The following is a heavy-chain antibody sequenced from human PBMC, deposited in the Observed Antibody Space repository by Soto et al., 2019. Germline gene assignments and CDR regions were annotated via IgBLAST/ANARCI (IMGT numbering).Heavy chain of an antibody. CDR1: GYSFTDYY. J-gene: IGHJ4*02. CDR3: ARGPRVLASIHSLFDY. V-gene: IGHV1-2*04. CDR2: INPNGGVT. Sequence: GASVKVSCKASGYSFTDYYVHWVRQAPGQGLEWMGWINPNGGVTNYAQKFQGWVTMTRDTSISTAYTDLSRLRSDDMALYYCARGPRVLASIHSLFDYWGQGTLVTVSS.